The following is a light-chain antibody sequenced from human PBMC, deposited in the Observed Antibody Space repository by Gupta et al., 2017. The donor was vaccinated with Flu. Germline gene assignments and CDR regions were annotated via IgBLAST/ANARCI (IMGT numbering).Light chain of an antibody. CDR1: ALTKQY. CDR3: QSEDSSSIWV. CDR2: EGS. V-gene: IGLV3-25*02. J-gene: IGLJ3*02. Sequence: SELTQPPSVSVSPGQTARITCYGDALTKQYITWYQKKPGQAPLVVLYEGSGRPAGIPGRFSGSRSGTTATFTISGDEGGEAADYYCQSEDSSSIWVFGGGTKLTVL.